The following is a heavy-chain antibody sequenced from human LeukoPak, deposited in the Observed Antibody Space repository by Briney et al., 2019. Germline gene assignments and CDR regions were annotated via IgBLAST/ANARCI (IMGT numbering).Heavy chain of an antibody. D-gene: IGHD5-24*01. J-gene: IGHJ4*02. CDR2: IYPGDSDA. CDR3: ARVVEMATKRGFFDY. Sequence: GESLKISCKGSGYSSANYWIGWVRQMPGKGLEWMGIIYPGDSDARYSPSFQGQVTISADKSISTAYLRWGSLKASDTAIYYCARVVEMATKRGFFDYWGQGTRVTVSS. CDR1: GYSSANYW. V-gene: IGHV5-51*01.